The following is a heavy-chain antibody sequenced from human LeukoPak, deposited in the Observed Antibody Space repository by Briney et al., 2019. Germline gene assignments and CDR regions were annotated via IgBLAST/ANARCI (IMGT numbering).Heavy chain of an antibody. J-gene: IGHJ4*02. CDR3: AKDSRRIGYCSSTSCQFSDY. CDR2: ISGSGGSI. V-gene: IGHV3-23*01. Sequence: GGSLRLSCAASGFTFSSYAMSWVRLAPGKGLEWVSAISGSGGSIYYADSVKGRFTISRDNSKNTLYLQMNSLRAEDTAVYYCAKDSRRIGYCSSTSCQFSDYWGQGTLVTVSS. D-gene: IGHD2-2*01. CDR1: GFTFSSYA.